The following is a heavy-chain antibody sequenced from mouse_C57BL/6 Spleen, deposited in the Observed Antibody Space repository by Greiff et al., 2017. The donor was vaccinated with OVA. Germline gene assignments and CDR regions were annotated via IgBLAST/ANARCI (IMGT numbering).Heavy chain of an antibody. CDR1: GFTFSDYG. CDR3: ARNGYYGSSPAWFAY. CDR2: ISSGSSTI. Sequence: DVMLVESGGGLVKPGGSLKLSCAASGFTFSDYGMHWVRQAPEKGLEWVAYISSGSSTIYYADTVKGRFTISRDNAKNTLFLQMTSLRSEDTAMYYCARNGYYGSSPAWFAYWGQGTLVTVSA. V-gene: IGHV5-17*01. J-gene: IGHJ3*01. D-gene: IGHD1-1*01.